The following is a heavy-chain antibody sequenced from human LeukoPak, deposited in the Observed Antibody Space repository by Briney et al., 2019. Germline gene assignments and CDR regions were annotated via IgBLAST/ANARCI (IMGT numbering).Heavy chain of an antibody. CDR3: ARQGVRGVIIDYNWFDP. V-gene: IGHV4-59*05. D-gene: IGHD3-10*01. J-gene: IGHJ5*02. Sequence: SETLSLTCTVSGGSISSYYWSWIRQPPGKGLEWIGSIYYSGSTYYNPSLKSRVTISVDTSKNQFSLKLSSVTAADTAVYYCARQGVRGVIIDYNWFDPWGQGTLVTVSS. CDR2: IYYSGST. CDR1: GGSISSYY.